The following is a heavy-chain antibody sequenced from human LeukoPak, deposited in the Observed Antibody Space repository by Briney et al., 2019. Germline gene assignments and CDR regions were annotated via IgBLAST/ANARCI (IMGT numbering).Heavy chain of an antibody. CDR2: IYPGDSDI. V-gene: IGHV5-51*01. CDR1: GYSFTSQW. CDR3: ARRMIRGIIWAFDI. J-gene: IGHJ3*02. Sequence: GESLKISCQGSGYSFTSQWIAWVRQMPGKGLEWMGIIYPGDSDIRYSPSFEGQVTLSADKSISTAYLQWSSLKASDTAMYYCARRMIRGIIWAFDIWGQGTMVTVSS. D-gene: IGHD3-10*01.